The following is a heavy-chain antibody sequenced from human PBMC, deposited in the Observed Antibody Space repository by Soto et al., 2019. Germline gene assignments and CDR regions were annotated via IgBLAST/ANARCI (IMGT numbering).Heavy chain of an antibody. CDR1: GGSISSYY. V-gene: IGHV4-59*01. J-gene: IGHJ4*02. D-gene: IGHD3-3*01. CDR2: IYYSGST. Sequence: SETLSLTCTVSGGSISSYYWSWIRQPPGKGLEWIGYIYYSGSTNYNPSLKSRVTISVDTSKNQFSLKLSSVTAADTAVYYCSRVNPPYYDFWSGPAYFDYWGQGTLVTVSS. CDR3: SRVNPPYYDFWSGPAYFDY.